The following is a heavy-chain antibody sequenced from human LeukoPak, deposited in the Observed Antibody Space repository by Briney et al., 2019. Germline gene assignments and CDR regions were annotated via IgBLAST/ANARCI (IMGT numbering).Heavy chain of an antibody. J-gene: IGHJ6*03. CDR2: INPSGGST. Sequence: GASVKVSCKASGYTFTSYYMHWVRQAPGQGLEWMGIINPSGGSTSYAQKFQGRVTMTRDTSTSTVYMELSSLRSEDTAVYYCARDHGLQDYSYYMDVWGKGTTVTV. D-gene: IGHD5-24*01. V-gene: IGHV1-46*01. CDR3: ARDHGLQDYSYYMDV. CDR1: GYTFTSYY.